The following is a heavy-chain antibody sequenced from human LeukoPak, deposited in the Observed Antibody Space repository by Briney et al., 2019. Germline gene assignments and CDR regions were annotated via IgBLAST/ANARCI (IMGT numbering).Heavy chain of an antibody. Sequence: TGGSLRLSCAASGFTFSSYAMHWVRQAPGKGLEWVAVISYDGSNKYYADSVKGRFTISRDNSKNTLYLQMNSLRAEDTAVYYCASVYSPPWGQGTLVTVSS. CDR1: GFTFSSYA. CDR3: ASVYSPP. J-gene: IGHJ5*02. CDR2: ISYDGSNK. D-gene: IGHD5-18*01. V-gene: IGHV3-30-3*01.